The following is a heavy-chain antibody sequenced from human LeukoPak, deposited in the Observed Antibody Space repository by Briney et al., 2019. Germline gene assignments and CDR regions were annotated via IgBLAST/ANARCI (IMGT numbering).Heavy chain of an antibody. Sequence: PGGSLRLSCAASGFTFSTYWMHGVRQAPGKGLVWVSRITSDGSVTIYGDGSGTTYADSVKGRFTISRDNAKNTLYLQMDSLRAEDTAVYYCAREAYSSDWYGPDYWGQGTLVTVSA. CDR3: AREAYSSDWYGPDY. CDR2: ITSDGSVTIYGDGSGT. CDR1: GFTFSTYW. J-gene: IGHJ4*02. V-gene: IGHV3-74*01. D-gene: IGHD6-13*01.